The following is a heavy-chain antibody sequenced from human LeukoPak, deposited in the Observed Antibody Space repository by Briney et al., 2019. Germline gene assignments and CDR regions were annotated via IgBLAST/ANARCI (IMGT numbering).Heavy chain of an antibody. D-gene: IGHD3-10*01. Sequence: SQTLSLTCTVSGGSISNGSYYWSWIRQPAGKGLEWIGRIYTSGSTNYNPSLKSRVTISVDTSKNQFSLKLSSVTAADTAVYYCARVEYYYGSGTGVYFDYWGQGTLVTVSS. CDR1: GGSISNGSYY. J-gene: IGHJ4*02. CDR2: IYTSGST. CDR3: ARVEYYYGSGTGVYFDY. V-gene: IGHV4-61*02.